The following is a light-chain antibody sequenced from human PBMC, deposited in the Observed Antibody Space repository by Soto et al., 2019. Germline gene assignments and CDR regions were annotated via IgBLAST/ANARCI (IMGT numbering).Light chain of an antibody. Sequence: QSVLTQPPSVSGAPGQRVTISCTGSSSNFGTGYDVHWYQHLPGTAPKLLIYGNNNRPSGVPDRFSGSKSGTSASLAITGLQAGDEAVYFGQSYDSSMRSYVFGTGPKVPVL. J-gene: IGLJ1*01. V-gene: IGLV1-40*01. CDR1: SSNFGTGYD. CDR2: GNN. CDR3: QSYDSSMRSYV.